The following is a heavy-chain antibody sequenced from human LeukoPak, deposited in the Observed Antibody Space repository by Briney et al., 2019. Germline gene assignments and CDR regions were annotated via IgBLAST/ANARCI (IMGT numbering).Heavy chain of an antibody. CDR3: ARQGFLEMTKLFDY. V-gene: IGHV4-39*01. CDR1: GGSVSSSSYY. J-gene: IGHJ4*02. CDR2: IYYSGST. D-gene: IGHD1-1*01. Sequence: SETLSLTCTVSGGSVSSSSYYWGWIRQPPRRGLEWIGTIYYSGSTYYNPSLKSRVTISVDTSKNQFSLKLSSMTAADTAVYYCARQGFLEMTKLFDYWGQGTLVTVSS.